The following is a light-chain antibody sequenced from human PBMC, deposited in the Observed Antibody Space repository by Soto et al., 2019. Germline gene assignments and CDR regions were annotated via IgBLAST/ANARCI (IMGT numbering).Light chain of an antibody. CDR3: QQRSNWPT. CDR2: GAS. Sequence: EIVMTQSPATLSVSPGERATLSCRSSQSVSSNLALYQQKPGQAPRLLIFGASTRATGTPARFSGSGSGTEFTLTISRLEPEDFAVYYCQQRSNWPTFGGGTKVDIK. J-gene: IGKJ4*01. CDR1: QSVSSN. V-gene: IGKV3-15*01.